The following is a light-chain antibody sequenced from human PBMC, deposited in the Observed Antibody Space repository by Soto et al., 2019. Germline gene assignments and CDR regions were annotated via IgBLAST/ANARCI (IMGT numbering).Light chain of an antibody. J-gene: IGKJ5*01. Sequence: DIQMTQSPSTLSASVGERVTITCRASQSISAWLAWYQQKPGKAPKLLIYKASNVESGVPSRFSGSGSGTECTLTISRLQPDDFATYYCQQYHSYPLTFGQGTRLEIK. CDR2: KAS. V-gene: IGKV1-5*03. CDR3: QQYHSYPLT. CDR1: QSISAW.